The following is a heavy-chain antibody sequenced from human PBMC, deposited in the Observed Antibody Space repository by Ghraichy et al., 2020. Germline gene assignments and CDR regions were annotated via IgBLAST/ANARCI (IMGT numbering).Heavy chain of an antibody. Sequence: GGSLRLSCAASGFTFSSYAMSWVRQAPGKGLEWVSAISGSGGSTFYANAVKARFTISRDNSKNTLYLQMNSLRAEDTAVFYCAKGHTVTNWGQGTLVTVSS. V-gene: IGHV3-23*01. CDR1: GFTFSSYA. D-gene: IGHD4-17*01. J-gene: IGHJ4*02. CDR2: ISGSGGST. CDR3: AKGHTVTN.